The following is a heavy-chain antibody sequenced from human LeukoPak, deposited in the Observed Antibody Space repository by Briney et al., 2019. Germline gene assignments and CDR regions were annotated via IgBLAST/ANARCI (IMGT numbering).Heavy chain of an antibody. CDR3: ARGGTMYYGSGNFDY. D-gene: IGHD3-10*01. J-gene: IGHJ4*02. V-gene: IGHV3-23*01. Sequence: GGSLRLSCAASGFTFSSYAMSWVRQAPGKRLEWVSAISGSGGSTYYADSVKGRFTISRDNSKNTLYLQMNSLRAEDTAVYSCARGGTMYYGSGNFDYWGQGTLVTVSS. CDR1: GFTFSSYA. CDR2: ISGSGGST.